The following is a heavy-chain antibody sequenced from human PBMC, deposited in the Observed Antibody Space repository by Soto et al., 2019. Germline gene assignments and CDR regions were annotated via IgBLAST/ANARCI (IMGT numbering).Heavy chain of an antibody. CDR1: GYTFSNYG. D-gene: IGHD5-18*01. J-gene: IGHJ6*02. CDR3: ARDPGFGFGYSYAFAMDV. Sequence: ASVKVSCKASGYTFSNYGISWVRQGPGQGLEWMGWISGYNGNTHYEEKVQDRIKMTTDTSTSTTYLELRSLRSDDTAVYFCARDPGFGFGYSYAFAMDVWG. V-gene: IGHV1-18*01. CDR2: ISGYNGNT.